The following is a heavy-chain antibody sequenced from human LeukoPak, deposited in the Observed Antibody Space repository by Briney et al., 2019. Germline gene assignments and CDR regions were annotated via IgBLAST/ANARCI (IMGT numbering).Heavy chain of an antibody. D-gene: IGHD3-3*01. CDR1: GYSFTSYW. Sequence: KTGESLKISCKGSGYSFTSYWIGWVRQAPGQGLEWMGWISAYNGNTNYAQKLQGRVTMTTDTSTSTAYMELRSLRSDDTAVYYCARDHYDFWSGPSGEDVWGKGTTVTVSS. CDR3: ARDHYDFWSGPSGEDV. V-gene: IGHV1-18*04. J-gene: IGHJ6*04. CDR2: ISAYNGNT.